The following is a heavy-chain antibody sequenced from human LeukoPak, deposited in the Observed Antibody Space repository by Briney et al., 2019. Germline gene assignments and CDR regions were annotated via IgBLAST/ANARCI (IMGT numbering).Heavy chain of an antibody. CDR3: ARVRTIYYFDY. V-gene: IGHV4-39*07. Sequence: PSETLSLTCSVSGGSISSKNYYWGWIRQPPGKGLEWIGSISDSGSTYDNPSLKSRVTMSVDTSKNQFSLRLTSVTAADTAVYYCARVRTIYYFDYWGQGTLVTVSS. CDR1: GGSISSKNYY. J-gene: IGHJ4*02. CDR2: ISDSGST. D-gene: IGHD4/OR15-4a*01.